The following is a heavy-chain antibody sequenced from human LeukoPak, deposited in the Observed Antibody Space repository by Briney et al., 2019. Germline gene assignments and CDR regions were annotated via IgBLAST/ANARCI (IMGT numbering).Heavy chain of an antibody. V-gene: IGHV5-51*01. Sequence: KDGESLKISCKGSGYSFTNYWIGWVRQMPGKGLEWVGIIYPGDSETRYSPSFQGQVTISADKSITTAYLHWSSLKASDTAMYYCARPGRDGGYSYGFDYWGQGTLVTVSS. J-gene: IGHJ4*02. CDR1: GYSFTNYW. CDR2: IYPGDSET. CDR3: ARPGRDGGYSYGFDY. D-gene: IGHD5-18*01.